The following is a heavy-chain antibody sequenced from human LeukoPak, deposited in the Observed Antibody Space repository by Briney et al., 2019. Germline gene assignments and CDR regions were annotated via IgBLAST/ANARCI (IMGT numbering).Heavy chain of an antibody. V-gene: IGHV1-2*04. J-gene: IGHJ4*02. D-gene: IGHD6-13*01. CDR1: GYTFTGYY. CDR3: ARGLYSSSWYYFDY. CDR2: INPNSGGT. Sequence: ASVKVSCKASGYTFTGYYMHWVRQAPGQWLEWMGWINPNSGGTNYAQKFQGWVTMTRDTSISTAYMELSSLRSEDTAVYYCARGLYSSSWYYFDYWGQGTLVTVSS.